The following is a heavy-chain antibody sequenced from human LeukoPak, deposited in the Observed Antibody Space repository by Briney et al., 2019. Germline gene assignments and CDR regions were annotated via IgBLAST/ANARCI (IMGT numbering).Heavy chain of an antibody. V-gene: IGHV3-66*01. D-gene: IGHD3-9*01. CDR1: GFTVSSNY. J-gene: IGHJ4*02. Sequence: GGSLRLSCAASGFTVSSNYMSWVRQAPGKGLEWVSVIYSGGSTYYADSVKGRFTISRDNSKNTLYLQMNSLRAEDTAVYYCARSSRGEYDILTGYYTIDYWGQGTLVTVSS. CDR3: ARSSRGEYDILTGYYTIDY. CDR2: IYSGGST.